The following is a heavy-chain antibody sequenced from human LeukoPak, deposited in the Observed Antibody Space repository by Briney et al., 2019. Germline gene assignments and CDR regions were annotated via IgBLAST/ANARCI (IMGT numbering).Heavy chain of an antibody. CDR1: GFTFSNAW. V-gene: IGHV3-15*01. CDR3: VSQYFDL. CDR2: IKTKTDGGTT. J-gene: IGHJ4*02. Sequence: SGGSLRLSCEVSGFTFSNAWMNWARQAPGKGLEWVARIKTKTDGGTTDYAAPAKGRFTISRDDSKNTVYLQMNSLKTEDTAVYYCVSQYFDLWGQGTLVTVSS.